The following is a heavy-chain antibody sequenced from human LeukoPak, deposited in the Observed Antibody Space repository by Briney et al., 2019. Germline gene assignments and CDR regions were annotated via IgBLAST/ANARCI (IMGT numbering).Heavy chain of an antibody. CDR1: GYTFTSYY. D-gene: IGHD3-3*01. CDR2: INPSGGST. Sequence: ASVKVSCKAPGYTFTSYYMHWVRQAPGQGLEWMGIINPSGGSTSYAQKFQGRVTMTRDTSTSTVYMELSSLRSEDTAVCYCASQPHPRTIFNYYYYYYMDVWGKGTTVTVSS. J-gene: IGHJ6*03. V-gene: IGHV1-46*01. CDR3: ASQPHPRTIFNYYYYYYMDV.